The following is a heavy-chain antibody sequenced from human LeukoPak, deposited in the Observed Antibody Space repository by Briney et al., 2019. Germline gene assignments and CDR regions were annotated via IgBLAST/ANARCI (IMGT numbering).Heavy chain of an antibody. CDR1: GGSISNYF. CDR2: IYHSGRT. V-gene: IGHV4-59*05. Sequence: SETLSLTCTVSGGSISNYFWGWVRQPPGKGLEWIGSIYHSGRTYYNPSLKSRVTISVDTSKNQFSLRVTSVTAADTAVYYCVSSSWAFDFWGQGTLVSVSS. CDR3: VSSSWAFDF. J-gene: IGHJ4*02. D-gene: IGHD6-13*01.